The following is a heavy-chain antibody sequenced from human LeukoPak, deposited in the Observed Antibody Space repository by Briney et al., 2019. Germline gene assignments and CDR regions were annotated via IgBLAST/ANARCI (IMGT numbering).Heavy chain of an antibody. CDR2: IFYSGKT. V-gene: IGHV4-39*01. CDR1: NGSMTSDSYY. J-gene: IGHJ4*02. Sequence: SQTLSLTCTVSNGSMTSDSYYWAWVRQPPGKGLEWIGTIFYSGKTYYSASLKSRVTVSLDTSKKNFSLRLSSVTAADTAVYYCARHPYSGSYYYWGRGTLVTVSS. D-gene: IGHD1-26*01. CDR3: ARHPYSGSYYY.